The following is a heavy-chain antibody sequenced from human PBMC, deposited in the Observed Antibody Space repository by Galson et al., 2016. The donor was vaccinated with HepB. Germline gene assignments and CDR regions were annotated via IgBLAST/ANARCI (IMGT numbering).Heavy chain of an antibody. J-gene: IGHJ6*03. D-gene: IGHD6-19*01. V-gene: IGHV4-39*01. CDR3: ATGISVARKYYYYYMDV. CDR1: GDSISSLEYY. Sequence: ETLSLTCIVSGDSISSLEYYWGWIRQPPGRGLEWIGSIYYSGSTSYNPSLESRVTISVDTSKNQFSLRLSSVTAADTAVYYCATGISVARKYYYYYMDVWGKGTPVTVSS. CDR2: IYYSGST.